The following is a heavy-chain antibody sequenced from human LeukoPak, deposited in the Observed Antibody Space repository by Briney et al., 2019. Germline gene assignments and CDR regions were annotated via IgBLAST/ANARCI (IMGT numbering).Heavy chain of an antibody. V-gene: IGHV4-59*01. CDR3: ARDAHPYGSGSYLFDY. D-gene: IGHD3-10*01. CDR1: GGSISSYY. CDR2: IYYSGST. J-gene: IGHJ4*02. Sequence: SETLSLTCTVPGGSISSYYWSWIRQPPGKGLEWIGYIYYSGSTNYNPSLKSRVTISVDTSKNQFSLKLSSVTAADTAVYYCARDAHPYGSGSYLFDYWGQGTLVTVSS.